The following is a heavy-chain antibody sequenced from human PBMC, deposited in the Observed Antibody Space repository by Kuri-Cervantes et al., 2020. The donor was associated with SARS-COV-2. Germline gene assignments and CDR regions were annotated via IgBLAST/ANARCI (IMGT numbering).Heavy chain of an antibody. Sequence: GESLKISCAASTITFSECRMSRVRQAPGKGLEWVALISYDGSNKFYADSVRGRFTISRDNSKNTLSLEMNSLRVEDTALYYCAKDQHGIAVVVAAVDSWGQGTLVTVSS. CDR2: ISYDGSNK. CDR1: TITFSECR. V-gene: IGHV3-30*18. D-gene: IGHD2-15*01. J-gene: IGHJ4*02. CDR3: AKDQHGIAVVVAAVDS.